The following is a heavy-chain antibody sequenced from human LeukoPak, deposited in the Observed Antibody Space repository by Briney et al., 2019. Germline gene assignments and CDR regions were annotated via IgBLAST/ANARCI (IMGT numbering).Heavy chain of an antibody. J-gene: IGHJ3*02. CDR1: GGSISSGTYY. D-gene: IGHD1-26*01. CDR2: FYTGGGT. V-gene: IGHV4-61*02. Sequence: SETLSLTCSASGGSISSGTYYWNWIRQPAGRGLEWIGRFYTGGGTNYNPSLKSRVTISVDTSKNQFSLKLSSVTAADTAVHYCARDKGIVGATNEPDAFDIWGQGTMVTVSS. CDR3: ARDKGIVGATNEPDAFDI.